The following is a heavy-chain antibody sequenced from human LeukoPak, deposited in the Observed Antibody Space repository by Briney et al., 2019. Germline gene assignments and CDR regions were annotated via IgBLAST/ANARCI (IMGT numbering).Heavy chain of an antibody. CDR1: GFTFSSYS. D-gene: IGHD3-3*01. V-gene: IGHV3-48*02. Sequence: GGPLRLSCAASGFTFSSYSMNWVRQAPGKGLEWVSYISSGSSSIYYADSVKGRFTISRDTAKNSLYLQMNSLRDEDTAAYYCARFANFWSGANDYWGQGTLVTVSS. J-gene: IGHJ4*02. CDR2: ISSGSSSI. CDR3: ARFANFWSGANDY.